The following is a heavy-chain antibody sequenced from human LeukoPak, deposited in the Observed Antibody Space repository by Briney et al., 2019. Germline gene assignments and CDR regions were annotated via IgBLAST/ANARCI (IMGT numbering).Heavy chain of an antibody. CDR3: ANSPRPGYCSSTSCYTSNPAGWFDY. CDR1: GFTFSSYA. CDR2: ISGSGGST. J-gene: IGHJ4*02. Sequence: GGSLRLSCAASGFTFSSYAMSWVRQAPGKGLEWVSAISGSGGSTYYADSVKGRFTISRDNSKNTLYLQMNSLRAEDTAVYYCANSPRPGYCSSTSCYTSNPAGWFDYWGQGTLVTVSS. D-gene: IGHD2-2*02. V-gene: IGHV3-23*01.